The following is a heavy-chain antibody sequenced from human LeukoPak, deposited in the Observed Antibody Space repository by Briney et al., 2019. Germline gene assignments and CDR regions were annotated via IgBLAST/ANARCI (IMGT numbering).Heavy chain of an antibody. V-gene: IGHV4-39*01. J-gene: IGHJ4*02. Sequence: KPSETLSLICTVSGGSISSSSLYWAWIRQAPGNGLEWIGSIDYSGRIYYNPSLKSRVTMSVDSSKNQFSPTLRSVTAADTAVYYCARGQWLARSDYWGQGTLVTVAS. CDR2: IDYSGRI. CDR1: GGSISSSSLY. D-gene: IGHD6-19*01. CDR3: ARGQWLARSDY.